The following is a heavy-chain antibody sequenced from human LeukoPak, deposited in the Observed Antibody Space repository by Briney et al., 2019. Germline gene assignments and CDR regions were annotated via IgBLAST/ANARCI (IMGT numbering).Heavy chain of an antibody. D-gene: IGHD7-27*01. CDR3: AAWGSGNY. CDR1: GFNFRDFW. V-gene: IGHV3-7*03. J-gene: IGHJ4*02. CDR2: TNQDGSQK. Sequence: GGSLRLSCAASGFNFRDFWMNWIRQAPGKGLEWVANTNQDGSQKYYVDSVRGRFTISRDNAENLFYLQIDSLRVEDTAICYCAAWGSGNYWGQGTLVTVSS.